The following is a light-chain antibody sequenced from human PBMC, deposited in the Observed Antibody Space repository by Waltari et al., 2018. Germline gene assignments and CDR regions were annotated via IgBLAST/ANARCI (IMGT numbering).Light chain of an antibody. CDR3: QQYNAWPPWT. CDR1: QSIRSN. J-gene: IGKJ1*01. Sequence: EIVMTQSPATLSVSPGESATLSCRASQSIRSNFAWYQQKPGKVPRLLIYGASTRATGVPARFSGSGSGTEFILTISSLQSEDFAVYYCQQYNAWPPWTFGQGTKVEIK. CDR2: GAS. V-gene: IGKV3-15*01.